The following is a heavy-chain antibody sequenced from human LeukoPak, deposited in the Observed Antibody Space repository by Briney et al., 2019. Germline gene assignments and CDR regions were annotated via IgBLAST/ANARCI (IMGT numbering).Heavy chain of an antibody. CDR1: GGSFSGYY. D-gene: IGHD5-18*01. CDR2: INHSGST. J-gene: IGHJ5*02. Sequence: SETLSLTCAVYGGSFSGYYWSWIRQPPGKGLEWIGEINHSGSTNYNPSLKSRVTISVDTSKNQFSLKPSSVTAADTAVYYCARGGYSYGGLNWFDPWGQGTLVTVSS. V-gene: IGHV4-34*01. CDR3: ARGGYSYGGLNWFDP.